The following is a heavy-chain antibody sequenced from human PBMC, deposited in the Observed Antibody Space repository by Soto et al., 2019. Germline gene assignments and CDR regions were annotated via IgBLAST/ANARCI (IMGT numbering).Heavy chain of an antibody. V-gene: IGHV4-59*08. CDR2: IYDSGST. Sequence: PSETLSLTCTVSGGSISSSYWSWIRQPPGKGLEWIGYIYDSGSTYYNSSLKSRVTMSVDTSKNQFSLKLSSVTAADTAVYYCARQLFYWGQGTPVTVSS. D-gene: IGHD6-13*01. J-gene: IGHJ4*02. CDR1: GGSISSSY. CDR3: ARQLFY.